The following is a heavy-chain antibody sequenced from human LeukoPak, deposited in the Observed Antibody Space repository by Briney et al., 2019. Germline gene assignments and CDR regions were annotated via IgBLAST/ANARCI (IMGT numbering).Heavy chain of an antibody. V-gene: IGHV1-2*02. J-gene: IGHJ1*01. CDR3: ARALAQRINGYFHH. Sequence: ASVTVSCKSSGYTFTGYYIHWVRQAPGQGLEWMGWINPNRGDTNYAQKFQGRVSMTRDTSISKDYMELNGLKSDDTAVYYCARALAQRINGYFHHWGQGTLVTVSS. CDR2: INPNRGDT. CDR1: GYTFTGYY. D-gene: IGHD2-8*01.